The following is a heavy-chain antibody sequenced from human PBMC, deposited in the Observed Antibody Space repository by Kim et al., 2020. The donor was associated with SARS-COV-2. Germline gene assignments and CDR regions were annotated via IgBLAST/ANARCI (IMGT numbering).Heavy chain of an antibody. J-gene: IGHJ6*02. CDR2: INPNSGGT. CDR1: GYTFTGYY. Sequence: ASVKVSCKASGYTFTGYYMHWVRQAPGQGLEWMGWINPNSGGTNYAQKFQGRVTMTRDTSISTAYMELSRLRSDDTAVYYCATGKWTTVTIRSNYGMDVWGQGTTVTVSS. CDR3: ATGKWTTVTIRSNYGMDV. D-gene: IGHD4-4*01. V-gene: IGHV1-2*02.